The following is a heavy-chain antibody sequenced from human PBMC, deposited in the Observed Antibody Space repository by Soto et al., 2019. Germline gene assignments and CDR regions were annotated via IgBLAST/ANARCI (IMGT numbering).Heavy chain of an antibody. V-gene: IGHV1-2*04. Sequence: QVPLVQSGAEVKKPGASVKVSCKASGYTFTDYYLHWVRQAPGQGLEWMGWINPNSGGTHYAQKFQGWVTMTRDTSITTAYMELNRLTSDDTAVYYCARDWGHYYGSGSFPSPHPSDIWGQGTLVTVSS. D-gene: IGHD3-10*01. CDR2: INPNSGGT. CDR3: ARDWGHYYGSGSFPSPHPSDI. CDR1: GYTFTDYY. J-gene: IGHJ4*02.